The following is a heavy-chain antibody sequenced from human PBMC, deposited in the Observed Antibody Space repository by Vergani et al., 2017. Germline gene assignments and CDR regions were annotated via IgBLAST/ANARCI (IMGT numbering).Heavy chain of an antibody. V-gene: IGHV1-69*18. CDR1: GGTFSSYA. CDR2: IIPIFGTA. Sequence: QVQLVQSGAEVKKPGSSVKVSCKASGGTFSSYAISWVRQAPGQGLEWMGRIIPIFGTAKYEQKFQGRVTITADESTSTAYMELSSLRSEDTAVYYCARDRGYCSSTSCYGLGWFDPWGQGTLVTVSS. D-gene: IGHD2-2*01. J-gene: IGHJ5*02. CDR3: ARDRGYCSSTSCYGLGWFDP.